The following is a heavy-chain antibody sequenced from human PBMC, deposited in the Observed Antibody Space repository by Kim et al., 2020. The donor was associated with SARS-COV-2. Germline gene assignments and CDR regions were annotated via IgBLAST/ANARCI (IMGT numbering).Heavy chain of an antibody. Sequence: GGSLRLSCVGSGFTFDNYAMSWVRQAPGKGMEWVSVVSGVGVNKFYADSVRGRFTISRDNSKNILYLQMNSRRDEDTDLYYGAKMAVMDGYKYVYYYGMDVWSQGTTVTVSS. D-gene: IGHD5-12*01. CDR1: GFTFDNYA. CDR3: AKMAVMDGYKYVYYYGMDV. J-gene: IGHJ6*02. CDR2: VSGVGVNK. V-gene: IGHV3-23*01.